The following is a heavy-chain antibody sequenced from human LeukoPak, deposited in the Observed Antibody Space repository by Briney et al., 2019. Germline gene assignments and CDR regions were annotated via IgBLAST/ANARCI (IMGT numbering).Heavy chain of an antibody. CDR3: ARDRDGYNRFDY. D-gene: IGHD5-24*01. CDR1: GGSISSSSYY. V-gene: IGHV4-39*07. J-gene: IGHJ4*02. Sequence: SETLSLTCTVSGGSISSSSYYWGWLRQPPGTGLEWIGSIYYSGSTYYNPSLKSRVTISVDTSKNQFSLKLSSVTAADTAVYYCARDRDGYNRFDYWGQGTLVTVSS. CDR2: IYYSGST.